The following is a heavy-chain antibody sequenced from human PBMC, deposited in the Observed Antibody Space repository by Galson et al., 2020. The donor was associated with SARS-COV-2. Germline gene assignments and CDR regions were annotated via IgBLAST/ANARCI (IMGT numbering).Heavy chain of an antibody. CDR2: FDPEDGET. Sequence: ASVKVSCKVSGYTLTALSMHWVRQAPGKGLEWMGCFDPEDGETIYAQKFQGRVTMTEDTSTDTAYMELSSLRSEDTAVYYCATLRVSTGTILHYYYGMDVWGQGTTVTVSS. J-gene: IGHJ6*02. CDR1: GYTLTALS. D-gene: IGHD1-7*01. V-gene: IGHV1-24*01. CDR3: ATLRVSTGTILHYYYGMDV.